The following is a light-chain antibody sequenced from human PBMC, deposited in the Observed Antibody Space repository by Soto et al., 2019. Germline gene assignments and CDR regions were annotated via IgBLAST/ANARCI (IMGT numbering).Light chain of an antibody. V-gene: IGKV3-20*01. CDR1: QSVSSSY. J-gene: IGKJ3*01. CDR2: GAS. CDR3: QQYGSSPL. Sequence: EIVMTQSPATLCVSSGERASLSCRASQSVSSSYLAWYQQKPGQAPRLLIYGASSRATGIPDRFSGSGSGTDFTLTISRLEPEDFAVYYCQQYGSSPLFGPGTKVDIK.